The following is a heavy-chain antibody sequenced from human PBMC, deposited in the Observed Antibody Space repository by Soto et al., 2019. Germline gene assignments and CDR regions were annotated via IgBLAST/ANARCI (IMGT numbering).Heavy chain of an antibody. D-gene: IGHD3-3*01. J-gene: IGHJ5*02. Sequence: SETLSLTCTVSGGSISSYYWSWIRQPPGKGLEWIGYIYYSGSTNYNPSLKSRVTISVDTSKNQFSLKLSSVTAADTAVYYCARHVPASRIWRGYYMALDPWGPGPLLTVS. CDR1: GGSISSYY. V-gene: IGHV4-59*01. CDR2: IYYSGST. CDR3: ARHVPASRIWRGYYMALDP.